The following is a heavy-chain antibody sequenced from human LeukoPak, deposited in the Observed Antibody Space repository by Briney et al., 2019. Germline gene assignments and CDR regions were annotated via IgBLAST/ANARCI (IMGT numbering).Heavy chain of an antibody. D-gene: IGHD6-19*01. J-gene: IGHJ4*02. CDR1: GFTFSGFW. Sequence: GGSLRLSCTVSGFTFSGFWMSWSRQAPGKGLGWVAVISYDGSNKYYADSVKGRFTISRDNSKNTLYLQMNSLRAEDTAVYYCAKDGSGWDSSIPYYFDYWGQGTLVTVSS. CDR2: ISYDGSNK. V-gene: IGHV3-30*18. CDR3: AKDGSGWDSSIPYYFDY.